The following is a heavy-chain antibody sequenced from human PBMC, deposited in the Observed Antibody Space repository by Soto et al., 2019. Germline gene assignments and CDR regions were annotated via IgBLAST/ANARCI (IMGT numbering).Heavy chain of an antibody. D-gene: IGHD3-16*01. V-gene: IGHV3-48*01. CDR3: ARLSDPYYDYIWGSYPSEYFQH. CDR1: GFTFSGYS. J-gene: IGHJ1*01. CDR2: ISSRRSTI. Sequence: EVQLVESGGGLVEPGGSLRLSCAASGFTFSGYSMNWVRQAPGKGLEWVSYISSRRSTIYYADSVKGRFTISRDTAKNSVYLQMNSLRAEDTAVYNCARLSDPYYDYIWGSYPSEYFQHWGQGTPVTVSS.